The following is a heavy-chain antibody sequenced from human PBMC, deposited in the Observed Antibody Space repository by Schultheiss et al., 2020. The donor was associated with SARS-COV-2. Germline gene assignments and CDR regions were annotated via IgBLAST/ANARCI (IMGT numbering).Heavy chain of an antibody. D-gene: IGHD6-6*01. CDR2: IDWDDDK. J-gene: IGHJ6*02. CDR1: GFSLSTSGMC. V-gene: IGHV2-70*01. CDR3: ARSGSSSFRANGMDV. Sequence: SGPTLVKPTQTLTLTCTFSGFSLSTSGMCVSWIRQPPGKALEWLALIDWDDDKYYSTSLKTRLTISKDTSKNQVVLTMTYMDPVDTATYYCARSGSSSFRANGMDVWGQGTTVTVSS.